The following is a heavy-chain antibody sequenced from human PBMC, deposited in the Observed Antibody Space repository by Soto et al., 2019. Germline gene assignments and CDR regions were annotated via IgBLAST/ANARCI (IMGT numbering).Heavy chain of an antibody. V-gene: IGHV4-39*01. D-gene: IGHD6-13*01. CDR2: IYYSGST. Sequence: SETLSLTCTVSGGSISSSSYYWGWIRRPPGKGLEWIGSIYYSGSTYYNPSLKSRVTISVDTSKNQFSLKLSSVTAADTAVYYCASYYSSSWYGNAFDIWGQGTMVTVSS. CDR1: GGSISSSSYY. J-gene: IGHJ3*02. CDR3: ASYYSSSWYGNAFDI.